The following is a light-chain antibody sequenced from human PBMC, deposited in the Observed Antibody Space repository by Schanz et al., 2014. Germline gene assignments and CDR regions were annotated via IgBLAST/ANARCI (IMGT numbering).Light chain of an antibody. CDR1: QSFSSY. CDR2: GAS. CDR3: QQYGSSPTT. Sequence: EIVLTQSPGTLSLSPGERATLSCRASQSFSSYLAWYQQKPGQAPRLLIYGASIRATGIPDRFSGSGSGTDFTLTISSLEPEDFAVYYCQQYGSSPTTFGQGTKLEIK. J-gene: IGKJ2*01. V-gene: IGKV3-20*01.